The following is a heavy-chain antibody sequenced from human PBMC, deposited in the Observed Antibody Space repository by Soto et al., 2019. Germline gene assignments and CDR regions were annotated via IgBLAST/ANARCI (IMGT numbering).Heavy chain of an antibody. Sequence: PSETLSLTCTVSGGSISSSSYYWGWIRQPPGKGLEWIGYIYHSGSTNYNPSLKSRVTISVDTSKNQFSLKLSSVTAADTAVYYCARGLRPRYNWNDYWGQGTLVTVSS. V-gene: IGHV4-39*07. D-gene: IGHD1-20*01. CDR2: IYHSGST. CDR3: ARGLRPRYNWNDY. CDR1: GGSISSSSYY. J-gene: IGHJ4*02.